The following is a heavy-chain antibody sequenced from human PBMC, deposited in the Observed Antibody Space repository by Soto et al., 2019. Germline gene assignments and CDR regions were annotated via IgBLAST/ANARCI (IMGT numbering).Heavy chain of an antibody. Sequence: GLEWRGAIIPIFGTANYAQKFQGRVTITADESTSTAYMELSSLRSEDTAVYYCAGVWTSGMTTVYVGDCDIWGKGPMVTVS. CDR2: IIPIFGTA. D-gene: IGHD4-17*01. J-gene: IGHJ3*02. CDR3: AGVWTSGMTTVYVGDCDI. V-gene: IGHV1-69*01.